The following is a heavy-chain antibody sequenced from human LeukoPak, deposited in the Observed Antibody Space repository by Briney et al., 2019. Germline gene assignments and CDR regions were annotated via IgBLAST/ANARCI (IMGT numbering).Heavy chain of an antibody. CDR2: ISSSSYI. CDR1: GFTFSSYS. Sequence: GGSLRLSCAASGFTFSSYSMNWVRQAPGKGLEWVSSISSSSYIYYADSVKGRFTISRDNAKNSLYLQMNSLRAEDTAVYYCARDQYSSSSLGYWGQGTLVTVSS. D-gene: IGHD6-6*01. J-gene: IGHJ4*02. CDR3: ARDQYSSSSLGY. V-gene: IGHV3-21*01.